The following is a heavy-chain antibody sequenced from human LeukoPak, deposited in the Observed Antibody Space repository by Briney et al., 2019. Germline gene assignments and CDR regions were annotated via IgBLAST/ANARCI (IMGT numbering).Heavy chain of an antibody. CDR1: GFTFSTYE. J-gene: IGHJ3*02. D-gene: IGHD5-18*01. Sequence: PGGSLRLSCAASGFTFSTYEMNWVRQAPGKGLEWLSYISSSGTTIYYADSVKGRFTISRDNAKNSLYLQMNSLRAEDTTVYYCARGGNYGYLWNAFDIWGQGTMATVSS. CDR2: ISSSGTTI. V-gene: IGHV3-48*03. CDR3: ARGGNYGYLWNAFDI.